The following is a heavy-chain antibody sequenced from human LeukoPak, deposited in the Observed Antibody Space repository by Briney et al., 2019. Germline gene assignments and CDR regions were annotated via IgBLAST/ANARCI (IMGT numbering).Heavy chain of an antibody. J-gene: IGHJ5*02. CDR1: GYSISSGDY. D-gene: IGHD2/OR15-2a*01. CDR3: AKNSTAAWFDP. Sequence: SETLSLTCAVSGYSISSGDYWAWLRQPPGKGLEWIGSIYYRGSTDYNPSLKSRVSISVDTSKNQFSLKLFSVTAADTAVYYCAKNSTAAWFDPWGQGTLVTVSS. CDR2: IYYRGST. V-gene: IGHV4-38-2*01.